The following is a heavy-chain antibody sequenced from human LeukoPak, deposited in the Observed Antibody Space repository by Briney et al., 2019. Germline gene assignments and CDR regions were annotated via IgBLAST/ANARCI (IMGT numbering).Heavy chain of an antibody. J-gene: IGHJ4*02. D-gene: IGHD6-13*01. Sequence: GGSLRLSCAGSGFTFTTSDMNWVRQAPGKGLEWVSSISTSSSYIYYAESVKGRFIISRDNTKNSLFLQTNSLRVDDTAVYYCARVRGAMFRSGWSDYWGQGTLVTVSS. CDR1: GFTFTTSD. V-gene: IGHV3-21*01. CDR3: ARVRGAMFRSGWSDY. CDR2: ISTSSSYI.